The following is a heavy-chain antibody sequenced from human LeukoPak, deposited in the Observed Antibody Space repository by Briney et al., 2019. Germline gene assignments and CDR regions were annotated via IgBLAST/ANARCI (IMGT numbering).Heavy chain of an antibody. Sequence: PSETLSLTCAVYGGSFSGYYWSWIRQPPGKGLEWIGEISHSGSTNYNPSLKSRVTISVDTPKNQFSLKLSSVTAADTAVYYCARGRVTIFGVVIKHFDYWGQGTLVTVSS. CDR1: GGSFSGYY. J-gene: IGHJ4*02. CDR3: ARGRVTIFGVVIKHFDY. D-gene: IGHD3-3*01. V-gene: IGHV4-34*01. CDR2: ISHSGST.